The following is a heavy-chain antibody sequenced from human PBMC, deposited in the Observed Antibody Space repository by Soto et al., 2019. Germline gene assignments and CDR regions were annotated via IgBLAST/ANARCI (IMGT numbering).Heavy chain of an antibody. J-gene: IGHJ3*01. V-gene: IGHV3-23*01. D-gene: IGHD7-27*01. Sequence: VQLLESGGALVQPGGSLRLSCVASGFILNNYAMSWVRQAPGKGLEWVSTISGTDGDSDGVTWYEDSVKGRFAIFWDSSENTLFLQMDNLMAEDSVLSYCVISGRNWAAFDFWGHGTMVGVSS. CDR1: GFILNNYA. CDR3: VISGRNWAAFDF. CDR2: ISGTDGDSDGVT.